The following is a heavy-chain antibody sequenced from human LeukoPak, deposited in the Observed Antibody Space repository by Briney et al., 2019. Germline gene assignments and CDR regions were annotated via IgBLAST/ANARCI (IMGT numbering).Heavy chain of an antibody. D-gene: IGHD2-2*01. CDR3: ARARGSTSWLGGGYYYGMDV. V-gene: IGHV4-61*05. CDR1: GGSISSSSYY. Sequence: PSETLSLTCTVSGGSISSSSYYWGWIRQPPGKGLEWIGYIYYSGSTNYNPSLKSRVTISVDTSKNQFSLKLSSVTAADTAVYYCARARGSTSWLGGGYYYGMDVWGQGTTVTVSS. J-gene: IGHJ6*02. CDR2: IYYSGST.